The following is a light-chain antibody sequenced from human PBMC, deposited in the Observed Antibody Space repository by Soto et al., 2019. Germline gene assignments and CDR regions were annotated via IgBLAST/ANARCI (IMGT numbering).Light chain of an antibody. V-gene: IGKV3-15*01. CDR3: QQYNNWPRT. J-gene: IGKJ5*01. CDR2: GAS. CDR1: QSFTSN. Sequence: EIVMTQFPATLSVSPGERATLSCRASQSFTSNLAWYQQKPGQAPRLLIYGASTRATDVPDRFSGSGSGTEFTLTISSLQSEDFAVYYCQQYNNWPRTFGQGTRLEIK.